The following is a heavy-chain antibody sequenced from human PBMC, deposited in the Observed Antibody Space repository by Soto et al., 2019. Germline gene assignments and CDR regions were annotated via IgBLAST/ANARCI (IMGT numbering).Heavy chain of an antibody. J-gene: IGHJ6*01. V-gene: IGHV3-33*01. CDR3: ARDASYYSLRSGYYPSRNGMDV. CDR2: IWYDGSKK. D-gene: IGHD3-3*01. CDR1: GFTFSSFG. Sequence: QVQVVESGGGVVQPGRSLRLSCAASGFTFSSFGMHWVRQAPGKGLEWVSLIWYDGSKKSYGDSVKGRFTISRDNSRNTVYVQMNSLRADDTAVYYCARDASYYSLRSGYYPSRNGMDVWGQGTTVTVSS.